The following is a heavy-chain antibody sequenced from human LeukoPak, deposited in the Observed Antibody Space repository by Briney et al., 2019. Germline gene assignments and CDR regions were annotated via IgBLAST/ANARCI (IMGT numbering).Heavy chain of an antibody. Sequence: GAPVKVSCKASGYTFTSYYMHWVRQAPGQGLEWMGIINPSGGSTSYAQKFQGRVTMTRDTSTSTVYMELSSLRAEDTAVYYCAKDSKYYGSGSYFYYYYGMNVWGQGTTVTVSS. CDR1: GYTFTSYY. V-gene: IGHV1-46*01. D-gene: IGHD3-10*01. J-gene: IGHJ6*02. CDR3: AKDSKYYGSGSYFYYYYGMNV. CDR2: INPSGGST.